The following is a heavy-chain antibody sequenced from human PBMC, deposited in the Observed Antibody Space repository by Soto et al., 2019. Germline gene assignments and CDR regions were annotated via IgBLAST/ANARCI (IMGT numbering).Heavy chain of an antibody. CDR2: MWPSGGT. Sequence: QVHLQESGPGLVTPSGTLSLTCAVSDVSISSTNWWTWVRQAPGKGLEWIGEMWPSGGTTYNPSLQNRVTISVDNSKNHLSLTLTSVTAADTAIYYCARCLHCSNGGRFDPWGQGALVTVSS. D-gene: IGHD2-8*01. V-gene: IGHV4-4*02. CDR1: DVSISSTNW. J-gene: IGHJ5*02. CDR3: ARCLHCSNGGRFDP.